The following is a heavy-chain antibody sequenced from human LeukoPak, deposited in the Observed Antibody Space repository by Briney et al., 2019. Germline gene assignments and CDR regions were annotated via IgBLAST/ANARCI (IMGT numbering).Heavy chain of an antibody. CDR1: GYTFTNYY. CDR2: VDPQDGDT. Sequence: GATVKISCQASGYTFTNYYIHWVQQAPGKGLEWMGRVDPQDGDTRYSENFQGRVAIRADTSEDTAYLELSRLTSDDAAVYYCVTLDNYDRSGRYQNDHWGQGTQVLVSS. V-gene: IGHV1-69-2*01. J-gene: IGHJ4*02. CDR3: VTLDNYDRSGRYQNDH. D-gene: IGHD3-22*01.